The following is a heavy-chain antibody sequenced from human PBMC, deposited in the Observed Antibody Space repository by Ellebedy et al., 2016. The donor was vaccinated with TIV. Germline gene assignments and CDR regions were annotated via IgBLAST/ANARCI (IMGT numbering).Heavy chain of an antibody. CDR2: ISGSGGST. CDR3: ARAQYYYDEAFDY. J-gene: IGHJ4*02. V-gene: IGHV3-23*01. Sequence: GESLKISCAASGFTFSSYAMSWVRQAPGKGLEWVSAISGSGGSTYYADSVKGRFTISRDNAKNSLYLQMNSLRAEDTAVYYCARAQYYYDEAFDYWGQGTLVTVSS. CDR1: GFTFSSYA. D-gene: IGHD3-22*01.